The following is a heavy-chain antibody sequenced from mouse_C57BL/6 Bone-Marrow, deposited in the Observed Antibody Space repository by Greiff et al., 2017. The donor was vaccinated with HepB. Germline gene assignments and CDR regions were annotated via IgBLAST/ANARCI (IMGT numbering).Heavy chain of an antibody. Sequence: EVKVVESGGGLVKPGGSLKLSCAASGITFSDYGMHWVREAPEKGLEWVAYISSGSSTIYYADTVKGRFTISRDNAKNTLFLQMTSLRSEETAMYYCATFYDYDENYFDYWGQGTTLTVSS. CDR2: ISSGSSTI. V-gene: IGHV5-17*01. CDR1: GITFSDYG. J-gene: IGHJ2*01. D-gene: IGHD2-4*01. CDR3: ATFYDYDENYFDY.